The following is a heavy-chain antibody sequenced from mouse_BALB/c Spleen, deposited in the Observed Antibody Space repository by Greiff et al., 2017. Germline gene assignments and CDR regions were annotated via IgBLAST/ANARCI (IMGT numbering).Heavy chain of an antibody. D-gene: IGHD6-5*01. CDR2: INSNGGST. CDR1: GFTFSSYG. Sequence: EVQGVESGGGLVQPGGSLKLSCAASGFTFSSYGMSWVRQTPDKRLELVATINSNGGSTYYPDSVKGRFTISRDNAKNTLYLQMSSLKSEDTAMYYCARDYAHYFDYWGQGTTLTVSS. CDR3: ARDYAHYFDY. J-gene: IGHJ2*01. V-gene: IGHV5-6-3*01.